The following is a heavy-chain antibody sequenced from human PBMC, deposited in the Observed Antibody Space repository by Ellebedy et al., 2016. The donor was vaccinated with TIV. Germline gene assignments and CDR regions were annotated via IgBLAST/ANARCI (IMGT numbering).Heavy chain of an antibody. CDR2: ITGSSTI. CDR3: TRGYGFFEY. V-gene: IGHV3-69-1*02. J-gene: IGHJ4*02. CDR1: GFTFSNYS. D-gene: IGHD4-17*01. Sequence: GESLKISCAASGFTFSNYSMNWVRKAPGKGLEWVASITGSSTIYYTDSVKGRFTISRDNAKNSLYLEMNSLRAEDTAVYYCTRGYGFFEYWGRGTLVTVSS.